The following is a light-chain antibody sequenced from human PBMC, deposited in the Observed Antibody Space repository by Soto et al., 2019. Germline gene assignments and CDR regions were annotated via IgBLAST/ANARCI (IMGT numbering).Light chain of an antibody. CDR2: DAS. V-gene: IGKV1-5*01. CDR3: QQYNSYSRT. Sequence: DIQMTQSPSTLSASVGDRVTITCRASQSISTWLAWYQQKPGKAPKVLIYDASSLESGVPSGFSGSGSGTEFTLTISSLQPDDSATYYCQQYNSYSRTFGQGTKVDIK. J-gene: IGKJ1*01. CDR1: QSISTW.